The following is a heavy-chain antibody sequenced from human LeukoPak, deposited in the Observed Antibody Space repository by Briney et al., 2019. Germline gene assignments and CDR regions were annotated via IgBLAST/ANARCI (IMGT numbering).Heavy chain of an antibody. CDR1: GFRFSTYC. J-gene: IGHJ4*02. CDR2: ICPDGTVT. CDR3: VRDFRSADY. Sequence: PGGSVRFSCAASGFRFSTYCKRWVRQDPGKGPMWVSRICPDGTVTNYADSVKARFSISRDNARNTVYLQMNSLRAEDTAVYYCVRDFRSADYWGQGTLVTVSS. V-gene: IGHV3-74*01.